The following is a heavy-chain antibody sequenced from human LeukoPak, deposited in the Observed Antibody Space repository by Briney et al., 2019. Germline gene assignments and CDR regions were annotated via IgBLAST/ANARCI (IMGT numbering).Heavy chain of an antibody. CDR3: TSTSRYCSSTSCYWALDAFDI. CDR1: GFTFSGSA. CDR2: IRSKANSYAT. D-gene: IGHD2-2*01. Sequence: GGSLKLSCAASGFTFSGSAMHWVRQASGKGLEWVGRIRSKANSYATAYAASVKGRFTISRDDSKNMAYLQMNSLKTEDTAVYYCTSTSRYCSSTSCYWALDAFDIWGQGTMVTVSS. J-gene: IGHJ3*02. V-gene: IGHV3-73*01.